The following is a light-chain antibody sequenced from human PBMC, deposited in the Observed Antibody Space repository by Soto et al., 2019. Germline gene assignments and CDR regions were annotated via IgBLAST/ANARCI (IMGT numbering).Light chain of an antibody. CDR3: SSYAGTYYV. V-gene: IGLV2-8*01. Sequence: QSVLTQPPSASGSPGQSVTISCTGTSIDVGGYNYVSWYQQHPGKAPKIMIYEVSKRPSGVPDRFSGSKSGNTASLTVSGLQAEDEAEYYCSSYAGTYYVFGTGTKVTVL. CDR1: SIDVGGYNY. CDR2: EVS. J-gene: IGLJ1*01.